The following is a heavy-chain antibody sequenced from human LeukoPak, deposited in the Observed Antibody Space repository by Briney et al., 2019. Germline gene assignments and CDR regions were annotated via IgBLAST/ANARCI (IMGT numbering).Heavy chain of an antibody. J-gene: IGHJ6*02. CDR1: GGSISSSNYY. V-gene: IGHV4-39*01. Sequence: SETLSLTCTVSGGSISSSNYYWGWIRQPPGKELEWIGCIYYSGSTYYNPSLKSRVTISVDTSKNQFSLKLSSVTAADTAVYYCARLTDCSSTSCYYYYYGMDVWGQGTTVTVSS. D-gene: IGHD2-2*01. CDR2: IYYSGST. CDR3: ARLTDCSSTSCYYYYYGMDV.